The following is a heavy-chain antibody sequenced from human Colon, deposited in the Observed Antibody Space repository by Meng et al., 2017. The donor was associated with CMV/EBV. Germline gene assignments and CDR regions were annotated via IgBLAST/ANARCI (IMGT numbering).Heavy chain of an antibody. CDR1: GGSISTYY. J-gene: IGHJ6*02. V-gene: IGHV4-59*01. CDR3: ARGYDSSGYSRGRYYGMDV. Sequence: SETLSLTCTVSGGSISTYYWSWIRQPPGKGLEWIGYIYYSGSTNYNPSLKSRVTISVDTSKNQFSLKLSSVTAADTAVYYCARGYDSSGYSRGRYYGMDVWGQGTTVTVSS. CDR2: IYYSGST. D-gene: IGHD3-22*01.